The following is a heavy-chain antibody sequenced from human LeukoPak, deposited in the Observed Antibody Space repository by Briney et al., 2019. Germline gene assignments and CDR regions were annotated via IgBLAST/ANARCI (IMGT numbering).Heavy chain of an antibody. CDR1: GGSISSSSYY. Sequence: SETLSLTCTASGGSISSSSYYWGWLRQPPGKGLEWIGSIYYSGSTYYNPSLKSRVTISVDTSKNQFSLKLSSVTAADTAVYYCASGQSSGWWAYYFDYWGQGTLVTVSS. V-gene: IGHV4-39*07. D-gene: IGHD6-19*01. CDR2: IYYSGST. J-gene: IGHJ4*02. CDR3: ASGQSSGWWAYYFDY.